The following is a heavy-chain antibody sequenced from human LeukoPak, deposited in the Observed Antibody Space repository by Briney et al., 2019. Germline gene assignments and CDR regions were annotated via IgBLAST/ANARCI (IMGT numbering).Heavy chain of an antibody. Sequence: PSETLSLTCAVYGGSFSGYYWSWIRRPPGKGLEWIGEINHSGSTNYNPSLKSRVTISVDTSKNQFSLKLSSVTAADTAVYYCARVGSSVYPWAFDIWGHGTMVTVSS. D-gene: IGHD3-16*02. CDR3: ARVGSSVYPWAFDI. V-gene: IGHV4-34*01. CDR1: GGSFSGYY. CDR2: INHSGST. J-gene: IGHJ3*02.